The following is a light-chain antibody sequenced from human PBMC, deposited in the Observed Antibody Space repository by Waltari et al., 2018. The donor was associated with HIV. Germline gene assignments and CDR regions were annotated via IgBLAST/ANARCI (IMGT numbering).Light chain of an antibody. Sequence: RVMTQSPATLSVSPGESATLSCRASQSVATNLAWYQQKPGQDPRLLIYAASTRATGVPARFSGSGSGTEFTLTITSLQSEDVAVYYCQQYNNSPPWSFGQWTKVEI. V-gene: IGKV3-15*01. J-gene: IGKJ1*01. CDR2: AAS. CDR1: QSVATN. CDR3: QQYNNSPPWS.